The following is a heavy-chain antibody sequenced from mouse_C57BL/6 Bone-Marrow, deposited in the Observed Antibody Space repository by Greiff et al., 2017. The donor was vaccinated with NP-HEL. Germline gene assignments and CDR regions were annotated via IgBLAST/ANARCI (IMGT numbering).Heavy chain of an antibody. Sequence: QVQLQQPGAELVMPGASVKLSCKASGYTFTSYWMHWVKQRPGQGLEWIGEIDPSDSYTNYTQKFKGKSTLTVDKSSSTAYMQLSSLTSEDSAVYYCARPHYYGSSYVDWGQGTTLTVSS. CDR1: GYTFTSYW. CDR3: ARPHYYGSSYVD. CDR2: IDPSDSYT. D-gene: IGHD1-1*01. V-gene: IGHV1-69*01. J-gene: IGHJ2*01.